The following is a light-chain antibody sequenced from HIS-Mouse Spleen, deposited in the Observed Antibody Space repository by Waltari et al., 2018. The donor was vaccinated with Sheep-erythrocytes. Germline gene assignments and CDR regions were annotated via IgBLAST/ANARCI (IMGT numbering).Light chain of an antibody. CDR3: QQFNNYPRT. CDR1: QGISSD. J-gene: IGKJ1*01. Sequence: AIEWTQSPSFLSASVVDRGTSTCRARQGISSDLAWYQQKPGKAPKLLIYDPSSLESGVPSRFSGSGSGTDFTLTISSLQPEDFATYYCQQFNNYPRTFGQVTKVEIK. V-gene: IGKV1D-13*01. CDR2: DPS.